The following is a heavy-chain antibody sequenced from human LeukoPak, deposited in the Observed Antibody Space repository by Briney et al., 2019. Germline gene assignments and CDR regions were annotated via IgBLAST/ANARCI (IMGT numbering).Heavy chain of an antibody. D-gene: IGHD6-25*01. Sequence: GGSLRLSCAASGFTFSSYEMNWVRQAPGKGLEWVSYISSSGSTIYYADSVKGRFTISRENAKNSLYLQMNSLRAGDTAVYYCARDRGRYYMDVWGKGTTVTISS. V-gene: IGHV3-48*03. J-gene: IGHJ6*03. CDR1: GFTFSSYE. CDR2: ISSSGSTI. CDR3: ARDRGRYYMDV.